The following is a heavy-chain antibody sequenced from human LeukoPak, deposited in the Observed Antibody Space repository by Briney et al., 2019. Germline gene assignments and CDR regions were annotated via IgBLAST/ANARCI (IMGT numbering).Heavy chain of an antibody. V-gene: IGHV4-39*07. J-gene: IGHJ4*02. D-gene: IGHD5-12*01. CDR2: IYYSGST. Sequence: PSETLSLTCTVSGGSISSSSYYWGWIRQPPGKGLEWIGSIYYSGSTYYNPSLKSRVTISVDTSKNQFSLKLSSVTAADTAVYYCARSLRGRLGNQRGYSGPFDYWGQGTLVTVSS. CDR3: ARSLRGRLGNQRGYSGPFDY. CDR1: GGSISSSSYY.